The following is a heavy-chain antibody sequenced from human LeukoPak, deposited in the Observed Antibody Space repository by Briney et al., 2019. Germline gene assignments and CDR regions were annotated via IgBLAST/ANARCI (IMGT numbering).Heavy chain of an antibody. J-gene: IGHJ4*02. Sequence: PGGSLRLSCAASGFTFSSYSMNWVRQAPGKGLGWVSSISSSSYIYYADSVKGRFTISRDNAKNSLYLQMNSLRAEDTAVYYCASLLPDYGFQWGQGTLVTVSS. D-gene: IGHD4-17*01. CDR1: GFTFSSYS. V-gene: IGHV3-21*01. CDR2: ISSSSYI. CDR3: ASLLPDYGFQ.